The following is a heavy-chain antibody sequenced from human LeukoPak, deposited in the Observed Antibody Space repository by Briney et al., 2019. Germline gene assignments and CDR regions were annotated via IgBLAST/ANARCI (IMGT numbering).Heavy chain of an antibody. Sequence: SVNVSCKASGGTFSSYAISWVRQAPGQGLEWMGGIIPIFGTANYAQKFQGRVTITADESTSTAYMELSSLRSEDTAVYYCARDPAHYGDYGYNWFDPWGQGTLVTVSS. CDR1: GGTFSSYA. D-gene: IGHD4-17*01. CDR2: IIPIFGTA. CDR3: ARDPAHYGDYGYNWFDP. J-gene: IGHJ5*02. V-gene: IGHV1-69*13.